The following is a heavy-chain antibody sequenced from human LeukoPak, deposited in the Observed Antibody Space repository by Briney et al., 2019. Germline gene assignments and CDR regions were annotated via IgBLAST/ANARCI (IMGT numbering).Heavy chain of an antibody. CDR2: ISGSGSTT. V-gene: IGHV3-23*01. CDR3: ANLYSSPLGGY. CDR1: GFTFSRYT. J-gene: IGHJ4*02. D-gene: IGHD6-13*01. Sequence: GGSLRLSCAASGFTFSRYTMSWVRQAPGKGLEWVSAISGSGSTTYYADSVKGRFTISRDNSKNTLYLQMNSLRAEDTAVYYCANLYSSPLGGYWGQGTLVTVSS.